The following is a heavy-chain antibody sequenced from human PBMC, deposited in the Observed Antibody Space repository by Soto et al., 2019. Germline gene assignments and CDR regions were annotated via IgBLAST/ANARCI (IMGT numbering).Heavy chain of an antibody. CDR1: GSTFTSYA. V-gene: IGHV1-3*01. J-gene: IGHJ5*02. Sequence: QVQLVQSGAEGKKPGASLECSCKASGSTFTSYAMRWVRQAPGQRLEWMGWINAGNGNTKYSQKFQGRATITMDTSLSTAYLELSSLRSEDTAVYYCAGEGGKYDYVWDPEGSWCDPWGQGTLVTVSS. CDR2: INAGNGNT. D-gene: IGHD3-16*01. CDR3: AGEGGKYDYVWDPEGSWCDP.